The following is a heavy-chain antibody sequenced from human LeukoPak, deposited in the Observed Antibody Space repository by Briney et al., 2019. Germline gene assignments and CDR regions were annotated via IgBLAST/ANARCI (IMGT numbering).Heavy chain of an antibody. CDR3: ARAGDAFDI. Sequence: GGSLRLSCAASGFTFSSYGMHWVRQTPGKGLEWVAVIWYDGSDKYYTDSVKGRFTISRDNSKNTLYLQMNSLRAEDTAIYYCARAGDAFDIWGQGTMVTVSS. CDR2: IWYDGSDK. J-gene: IGHJ3*02. CDR1: GFTFSSYG. V-gene: IGHV3-33*08.